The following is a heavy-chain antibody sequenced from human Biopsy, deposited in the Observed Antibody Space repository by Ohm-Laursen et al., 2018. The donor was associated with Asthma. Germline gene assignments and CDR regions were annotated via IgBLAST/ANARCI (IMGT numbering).Heavy chain of an antibody. CDR3: ASDFPKDYVRYNFQF. J-gene: IGHJ4*02. D-gene: IGHD4-17*01. CDR1: GYSLTDLS. CDR2: HDHEEGGT. Sequence: SVKVSCKLSGYSLTDLSMHWVRQAPGQGLEWLGGHDHEEGGTVNARRFQGRVTMTEDTSTDTAYMELSSLSSDDTAVYYCASDFPKDYVRYNFQFWGQGTLVTVSS. V-gene: IGHV1-24*01.